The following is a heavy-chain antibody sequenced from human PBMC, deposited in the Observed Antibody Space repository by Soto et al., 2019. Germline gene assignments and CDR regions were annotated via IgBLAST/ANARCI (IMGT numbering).Heavy chain of an antibody. V-gene: IGHV1-58*01. CDR2: IVVGSGNT. D-gene: IGHD6-19*01. CDR3: AADLSVTGTLYYYYGMDV. CDR1: GFTFTSSA. Sequence: KVSCKASGFTFTSSAVQWVRQARGQRLEWIGWIVVGSGNTNYAQKFQERVTITRDMSTSTAYMELSSLRSEDTAVYYCAADLSVTGTLYYYYGMDVWGQGTTVTVSS. J-gene: IGHJ6*02.